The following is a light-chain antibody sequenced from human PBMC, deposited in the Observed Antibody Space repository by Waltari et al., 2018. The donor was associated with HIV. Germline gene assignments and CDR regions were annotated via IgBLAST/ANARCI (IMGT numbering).Light chain of an antibody. CDR2: FDD. Sequence: QSVLTQPPSVSEAPRQRVTISCSGSSSNIGISAVNWYQQVPGNASTLLVQFDDLVSSGVSDRFSGSESGTSASLVIRGLQSEDEADYYCAAWDDCLNGYVFGSGTKFTVL. V-gene: IGLV1-36*01. CDR1: SSNIGISA. CDR3: AAWDDCLNGYV. J-gene: IGLJ1*01.